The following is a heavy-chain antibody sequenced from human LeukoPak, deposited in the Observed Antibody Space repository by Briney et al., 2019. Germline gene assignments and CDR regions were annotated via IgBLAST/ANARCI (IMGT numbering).Heavy chain of an antibody. J-gene: IGHJ4*02. CDR3: AKATYNSGFNLYFDS. D-gene: IGHD6-25*01. CDR1: GFTFSNFA. V-gene: IGHV3-21*04. CDR2: ISSASSYI. Sequence: GGSLRLSCAASGFTFSNFAMNWVRQAPGKGLEWVSSISSASSYIYYADSVKGRFIISRDNSKNALFLQMNSLRAEDTAIYYCAKATYNSGFNLYFDSWGQGTLVTVSS.